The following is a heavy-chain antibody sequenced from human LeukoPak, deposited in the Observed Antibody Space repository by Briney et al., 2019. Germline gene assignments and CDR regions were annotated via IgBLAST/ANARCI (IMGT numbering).Heavy chain of an antibody. D-gene: IGHD2-2*01. CDR2: IDPKSGGT. Sequence: GASVKLSCKTSGYTFTDYYIHWERQAPGQGPEWMGRIDPKSGGTNYAQKYQVRVAMTRDTSISTVYMELSGLRSDDTAVYYCARVPGPYTTSRYDYWGQGTLVTVSS. V-gene: IGHV1-2*02. CDR3: ARVPGPYTTSRYDY. J-gene: IGHJ4*02. CDR1: GYTFTDYY.